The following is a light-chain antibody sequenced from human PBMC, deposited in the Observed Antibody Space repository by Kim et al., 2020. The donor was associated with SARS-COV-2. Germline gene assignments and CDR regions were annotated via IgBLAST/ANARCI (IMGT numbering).Light chain of an antibody. J-gene: IGLJ1*01. V-gene: IGLV2-23*02. CDR1: SSDIGVYNL. Sequence: QAALTQPASVSGSPGQSITISCTGTSSDIGVYNLVSWYQQYPGKAPKLLIYEVTKRPSGVSNRFSGSKSGITASLTISGLQAEDEADYYCCSFAGCCSLVFGSGTKVTVL. CDR3: CSFAGCCSLV. CDR2: EVT.